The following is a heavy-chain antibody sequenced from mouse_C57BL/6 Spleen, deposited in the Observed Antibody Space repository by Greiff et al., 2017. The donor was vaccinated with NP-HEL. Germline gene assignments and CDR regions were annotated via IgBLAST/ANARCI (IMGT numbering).Heavy chain of an antibody. CDR1: GFNIKDDY. CDR3: TPFSTTVGAHCYFDV. D-gene: IGHD1-1*01. Sequence: EVQLQQSGAELVRPGASVKLSCTASGFNIKDDYMHWVKQRPEQGLEWIGWIDPENGDTEYASKFQGKATITADTSSKTAYLQLSSLTSEDTAVYYCTPFSTTVGAHCYFDVWGTGTTGTVSA. V-gene: IGHV14-4*01. J-gene: IGHJ1*03. CDR2: IDPENGDT.